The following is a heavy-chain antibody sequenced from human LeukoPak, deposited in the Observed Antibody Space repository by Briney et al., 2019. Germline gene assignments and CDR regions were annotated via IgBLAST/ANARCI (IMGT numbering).Heavy chain of an antibody. D-gene: IGHD2-2*01. V-gene: IGHV6-1*01. J-gene: IGHJ5*02. CDR3: ARRLTQYDCFDP. Sequence: SQTLSLTCAISGDSVSSNSAAWNWIRQSPSRGLEWLERTYYRSKWYNDYAVSVKSRITVNPDTSKNQFSLHLNSVTPEDTAVYYCARRLTQYDCFDPWGQGILVTVSS. CDR1: GDSVSSNSAA. CDR2: TYYRSKWYN.